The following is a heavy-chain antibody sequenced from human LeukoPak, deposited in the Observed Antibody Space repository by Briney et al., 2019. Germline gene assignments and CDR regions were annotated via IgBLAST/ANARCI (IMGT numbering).Heavy chain of an antibody. CDR1: GFTVSSNY. D-gene: IGHD3-10*01. V-gene: IGHV3-23*01. CDR2: ISGSGGST. J-gene: IGHJ4*02. CDR3: AKDVMVRGVMGGLDY. Sequence: PGGSLRLSCAASGFTVSSNYMSWVRQAPGKGLEWVSAISGSGGSTYYADSVKGRFTISRDNSKNTLYLQMNSLRAEDTAVYYCAKDVMVRGVMGGLDYWGQGTLVTVSS.